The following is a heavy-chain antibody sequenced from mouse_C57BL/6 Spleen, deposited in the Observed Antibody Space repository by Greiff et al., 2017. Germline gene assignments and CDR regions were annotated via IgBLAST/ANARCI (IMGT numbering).Heavy chain of an antibody. CDR2: IDPSDSYT. CDR3: ARNYYGSIYAMDY. J-gene: IGHJ4*01. CDR1: GYTFTSYW. Sequence: QVQLQQPGAELVMPGASVKLSCKASGYTFTSYWMHWVKQRPGQGLEWIGEIDPSDSYTNYNQKFKGKSTLTVDKSSSTAYMQLSSLTSEDSAVYYCARNYYGSIYAMDYWGQGTSVTVSS. D-gene: IGHD1-1*01. V-gene: IGHV1-69*01.